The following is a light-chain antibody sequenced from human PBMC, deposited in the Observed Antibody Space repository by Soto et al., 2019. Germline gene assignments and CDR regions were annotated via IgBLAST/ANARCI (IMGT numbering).Light chain of an antibody. CDR1: QSIYNY. CDR2: AAS. V-gene: IGKV1-39*01. J-gene: IGKJ1*01. CDR3: QQSYSTKWT. Sequence: DIQMTQSPSSLSASVGDRVTITCRASQSIYNYLNWYQQKPGKAPKLLIYAASSLQSGVPSRFSGSGSGTDFTLTISSLQPEDFATYYCQQSYSTKWTFGQGTKVDIK.